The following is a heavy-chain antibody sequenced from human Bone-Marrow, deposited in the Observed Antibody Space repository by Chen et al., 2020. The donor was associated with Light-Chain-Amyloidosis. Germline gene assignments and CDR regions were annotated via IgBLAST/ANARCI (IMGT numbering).Heavy chain of an antibody. CDR1: GYTLPNYW. CDR2: IYPDDSYA. Sequence: EVQLEQSGPEGKKPGASLKISCKGSGYTLPNYWIGWVRQMPGKGLEWMGVIYPDDSYARYSPSFEGQVTISADKSITTAYLQWRSLKASDTAMYYCARRRDGYNFDYWGQGTLVTVSS. D-gene: IGHD5-12*01. V-gene: IGHV5-51*01. CDR3: ARRRDGYNFDY. J-gene: IGHJ4*02.